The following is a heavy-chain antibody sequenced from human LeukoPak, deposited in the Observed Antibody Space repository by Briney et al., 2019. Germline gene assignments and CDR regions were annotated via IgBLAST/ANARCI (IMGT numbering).Heavy chain of an antibody. CDR2: ISAYNGNT. CDR1: GYTFTSYG. J-gene: IGHJ5*02. D-gene: IGHD2-2*01. Sequence: ASVKVSCKASGYTFTSYGISWVRQAPGQGLEWMGWISAYNGNTNYAQKFQGRVTMTRDTSISTAYMELSRLRSDDTAVYYCARGVMVVVPAALNWFDPWGQGTLVTVSS. V-gene: IGHV1-18*01. CDR3: ARGVMVVVPAALNWFDP.